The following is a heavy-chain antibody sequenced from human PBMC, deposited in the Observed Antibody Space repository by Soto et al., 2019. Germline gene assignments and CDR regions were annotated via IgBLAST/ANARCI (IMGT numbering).Heavy chain of an antibody. CDR3: ARCKGGGSGSYFGC. CDR2: INHSGST. CDR1: GGSFSGYY. Sequence: QVQLQQWGAGPLKPSETLSLTCAVYGGSFSGYYWSWIRQPPGKGLEWIGEINHSGSTNYNPSLKSRVTISVDTSKNQFSLKLSSVTAADTAVYYCARCKGGGSGSYFGCWGQGTLVTVSS. J-gene: IGHJ4*02. V-gene: IGHV4-34*01. D-gene: IGHD1-26*01.